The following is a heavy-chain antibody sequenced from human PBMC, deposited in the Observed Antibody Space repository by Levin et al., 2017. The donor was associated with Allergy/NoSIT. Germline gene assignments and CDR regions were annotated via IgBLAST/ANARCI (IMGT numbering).Heavy chain of an antibody. D-gene: IGHD3-9*01. CDR3: ARRYTTGYYGY. J-gene: IGHJ4*02. V-gene: IGHV4-59*08. CDR1: DGSITNYY. Sequence: SETLSLTCTVSDGSITNYYWSWFRQPPGKGLEWIGYIHHSGTINYNPSLKSRVTMSADTSKNQLSLKLGSVTAADTAVYYCARRYTTGYYGYWGQGTRVTASS. CDR2: IHHSGTI.